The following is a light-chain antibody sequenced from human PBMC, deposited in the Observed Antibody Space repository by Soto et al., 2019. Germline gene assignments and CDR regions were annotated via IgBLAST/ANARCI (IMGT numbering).Light chain of an antibody. CDR1: QSISSY. V-gene: IGKV1-39*01. CDR2: AAS. J-gene: IGKJ5*01. CDR3: QQSYSTPIT. Sequence: EIQRTQSPSSLSASVGDRFTITCLASQSISSYLNWYQQKPGKAPKLLIYAASSLQSGVPSRFSGSGSGTDFTLTISSLQPEDFATYYCQQSYSTPITFGQGTRLEIK.